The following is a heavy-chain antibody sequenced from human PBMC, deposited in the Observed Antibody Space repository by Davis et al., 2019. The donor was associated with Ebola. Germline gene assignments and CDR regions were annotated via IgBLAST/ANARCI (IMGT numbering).Heavy chain of an antibody. V-gene: IGHV3-48*02. J-gene: IGHJ6*02. CDR2: ISSSSSTI. CDR1: GFALSSHA. CDR3: ARGKELRYFACMDV. D-gene: IGHD3-9*01. Sequence: GESLKISCAASGFALSSHAMSWVRQAPGKGLEWVSYISSSSSTIYYADSVKGRFTISRDNAKNSLYLQMNSLRDEDTAVYYCARGKELRYFACMDVWGQGTTVTVSS.